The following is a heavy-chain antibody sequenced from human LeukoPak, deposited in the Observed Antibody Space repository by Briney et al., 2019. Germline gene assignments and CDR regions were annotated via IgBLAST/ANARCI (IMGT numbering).Heavy chain of an antibody. V-gene: IGHV3-74*01. D-gene: IGHD5-12*01. CDR3: VRGGYRAYYVDY. CDR2: MNGEGTTT. J-gene: IGHJ4*02. Sequence: PGRSLRLSCAASGFTFSSYAMHWVRQAPGKGLVWVSRMNGEGTTTSYADSVKGRFTISRDNAKNTVHLQMNSLRAEDTAVYYCVRGGYRAYYVDYWGQGTLVTVSS. CDR1: GFTFSSYA.